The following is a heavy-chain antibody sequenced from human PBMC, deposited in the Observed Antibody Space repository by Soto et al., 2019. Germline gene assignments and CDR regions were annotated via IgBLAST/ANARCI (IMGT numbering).Heavy chain of an antibody. D-gene: IGHD1-7*01. CDR1: GFSLSRKGMS. CDR2: IDWEEEK. J-gene: IGHJ4*02. CDR3: TRSTNWNYEYYFDY. V-gene: IGHV2-70*01. Sequence: SGPTLVNPKQTLILTCAFSGFSLSRKGMSVSWIRQPPGKALEFLALIDWEEEKFYSPSLRTRLTASKDTSKSQVVLTLTNVDPVDTATYYRTRSTNWNYEYYFDYWGQGTLVTVSS.